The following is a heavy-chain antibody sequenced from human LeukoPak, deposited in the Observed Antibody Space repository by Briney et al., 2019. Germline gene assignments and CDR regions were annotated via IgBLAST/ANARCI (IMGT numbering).Heavy chain of an antibody. CDR1: RFTFRNYW. CDR3: ACYGIAPPY. V-gene: IGHV3-74*01. CDR2: INNDESST. Sequence: GGSLRLSCAASRFTFRNYWMHWVRQAPGKGLVWVSHINNDESSTSYADSVRGRFTISRDNAKNTLYLQMNSLRTEDTAVYYCACYGIAPPYWGQGTLVTVSS. J-gene: IGHJ4*02. D-gene: IGHD2-15*01.